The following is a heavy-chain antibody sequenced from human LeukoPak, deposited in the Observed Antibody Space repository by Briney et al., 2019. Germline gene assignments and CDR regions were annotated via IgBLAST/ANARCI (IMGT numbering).Heavy chain of an antibody. Sequence: SVKVSCKASGGTFSSYAISWVRQAPGQGLEWMGRIIPILGIANYAQKFQGRVTITADKSTSTAYMEPSSLRSEDTAVYYCARRRYCSSTSCYAYDYYYGMDVWGQGTTVTVSS. D-gene: IGHD2-2*01. CDR1: GGTFSSYA. J-gene: IGHJ6*02. CDR2: IIPILGIA. CDR3: ARRRYCSSTSCYAYDYYYGMDV. V-gene: IGHV1-69*04.